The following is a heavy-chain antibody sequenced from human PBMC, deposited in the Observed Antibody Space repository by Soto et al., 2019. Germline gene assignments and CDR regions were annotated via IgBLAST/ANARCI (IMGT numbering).Heavy chain of an antibody. J-gene: IGHJ6*02. D-gene: IGHD3-10*01. CDR1: GDSVSSGSYY. CDR2: IYYSGST. V-gene: IGHV4-61*01. Sequence: PSETLSLTCTVSGDSVSSGSYYWSWIRQPPGKGLEWIGYIYYSGSTNYNPSLKSRVTISVDTSKNQFSLKLSSVTAADTAVYYCARVPSRVRGVTAYYYGMDVWGQGTTVTVSS. CDR3: ARVPSRVRGVTAYYYGMDV.